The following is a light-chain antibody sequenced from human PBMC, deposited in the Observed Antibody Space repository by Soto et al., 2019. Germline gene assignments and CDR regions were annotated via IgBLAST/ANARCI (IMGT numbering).Light chain of an antibody. J-gene: IGKJ1*01. CDR3: QHYNSYSEA. Sequence: DVRMTQSPSTVSASVGDRVTITFRASQGISSWLAWYQQKPGKAPKLLIYKASTLKSGVPSRFSGSGSGTEFTLTISSLQPDDFATYYCQHYNSYSEAFGQGTKV. CDR1: QGISSW. V-gene: IGKV1-5*03. CDR2: KAS.